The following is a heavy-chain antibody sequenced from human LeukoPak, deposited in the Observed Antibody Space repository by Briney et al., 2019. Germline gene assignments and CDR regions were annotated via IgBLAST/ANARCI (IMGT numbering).Heavy chain of an antibody. V-gene: IGHV1-2*02. Sequence: ASVKVSFKASGYPFTDYYIHWVRQAHGHGLEWIGWMSPNSGDTLSPQKFQGRVTMTRDTAISTAYMELSSLRSDDTAVYYCARGQVLVGGNLFDPWGQGTLVIVSS. CDR3: ARGQVLVGGNLFDP. J-gene: IGHJ5*02. D-gene: IGHD3-10*01. CDR1: GYPFTDYY. CDR2: MSPNSGDT.